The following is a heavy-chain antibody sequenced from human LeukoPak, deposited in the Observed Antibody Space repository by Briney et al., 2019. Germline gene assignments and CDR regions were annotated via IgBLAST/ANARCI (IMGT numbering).Heavy chain of an antibody. D-gene: IGHD6-19*01. CDR3: ARTSGYSSGSYPS. CDR1: GFTFNSYA. V-gene: IGHV3-23*01. J-gene: IGHJ5*02. CDR2: ISSTGSST. Sequence: SGGSLRLSCAASGFTFNSYAMNWVRQAPGKGLEWVSGISSTGSSTYYAGSVKGRFSISRDNSKNTLFLQMNSLRAEDTAVYYCARTSGYSSGSYPSWGQGTLVTVSS.